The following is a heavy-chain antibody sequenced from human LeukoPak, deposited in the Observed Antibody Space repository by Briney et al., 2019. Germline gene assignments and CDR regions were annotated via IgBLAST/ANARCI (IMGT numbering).Heavy chain of an antibody. CDR2: IYSGGST. CDR1: GFTVSSNY. CDR3: ARGAWGYIVVVVAATGDAFDI. Sequence: GGSLRLSCAISGFTVSSNYMSWVRQPPGKGLEWVSVIYSGGSTYYADSVKGRFTISRHDSIDTLYLQMNSLRVEDTAVYYCARGAWGYIVVVVAATGDAFDIWGQGTMVTVS. V-gene: IGHV3-53*04. D-gene: IGHD2-15*01. J-gene: IGHJ3*02.